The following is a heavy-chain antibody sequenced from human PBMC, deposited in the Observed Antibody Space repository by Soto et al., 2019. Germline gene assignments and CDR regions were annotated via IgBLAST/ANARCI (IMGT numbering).Heavy chain of an antibody. D-gene: IGHD2-2*01. CDR2: IRDTGYTT. CDR1: GFTFSNYA. J-gene: IGHJ5*02. V-gene: IGHV3-23*01. CDR3: AKDLTSTSRTPDL. Sequence: PGGSLRLSCVVSGFTFSNYAMSWVRQAPGKGLEWVSAIRDTGYTTYYAGSVKGRFIISRDNSKNTLYLQMNSLSTEDTAVYYCAKDLTSTSRTPDLWGQGTLVPVSS.